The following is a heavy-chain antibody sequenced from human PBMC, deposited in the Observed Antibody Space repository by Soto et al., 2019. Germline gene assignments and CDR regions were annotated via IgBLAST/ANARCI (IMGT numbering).Heavy chain of an antibody. J-gene: IGHJ4*02. CDR3: AKDLRDITMVRGVIMGDY. Sequence: GGSLRLSCAASGFTFSSYAMSWVRQAPGKGLEWVSAISGSGGSTYYADSVKGRFTISRDNSKNTLYLQMNSLRAEDTAVYYCAKDLRDITMVRGVIMGDYWGQGTLVTVSS. D-gene: IGHD3-10*01. CDR1: GFTFSSYA. V-gene: IGHV3-23*01. CDR2: ISGSGGST.